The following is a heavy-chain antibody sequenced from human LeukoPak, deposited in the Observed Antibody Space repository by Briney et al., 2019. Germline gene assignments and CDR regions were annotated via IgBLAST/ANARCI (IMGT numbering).Heavy chain of an antibody. V-gene: IGHV1-18*01. CDR3: ARVSDTSMVTPGFDS. Sequence: ASVKVSCKPSGYTFNRYTITWVRQAPGQGLEWMGWVSTSNGDTNYAENFQGRLTMTTETVTKTAYMELRRLRSGDTAIYFCARVSDTSMVTPGFDSWGQGTLVTVSS. J-gene: IGHJ4*02. CDR2: VSTSNGDT. CDR1: GYTFNRYT. D-gene: IGHD5-18*01.